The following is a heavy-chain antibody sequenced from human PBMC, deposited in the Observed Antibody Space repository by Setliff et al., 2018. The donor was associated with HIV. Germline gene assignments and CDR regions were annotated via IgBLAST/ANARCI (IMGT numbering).Heavy chain of an antibody. D-gene: IGHD4-17*01. CDR3: ATLDPNYGDYFFEY. V-gene: IGHV5-51*06. CDR2: IYPYDSDT. CDR1: GYSFTTYW. J-gene: IGHJ4*02. Sequence: GESLKISCKGSGYSFTTYWIGWVRQMPGKGLEWMGIIYPYDSDTRYSPSFQGQVIISADKSISTAYVQWSGLKASDTAMYYCATLDPNYGDYFFEYWGQRTLVTAPQ.